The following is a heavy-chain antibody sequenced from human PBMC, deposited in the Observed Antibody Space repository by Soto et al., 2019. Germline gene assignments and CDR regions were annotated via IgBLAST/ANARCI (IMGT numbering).Heavy chain of an antibody. V-gene: IGHV3-30*18. Sequence: XVSLRLSCAASGFTFSSYGMHWVRQAPGKGLEWVAVISYDGSNKYYADSAKGRFTISRDNSKNTLYLQMNSLRAEDTAVYYCAKFGTRGLADYWGQGTLVTVSS. CDR2: ISYDGSNK. CDR3: AKFGTRGLADY. J-gene: IGHJ4*02. D-gene: IGHD3-10*01. CDR1: GFTFSSYG.